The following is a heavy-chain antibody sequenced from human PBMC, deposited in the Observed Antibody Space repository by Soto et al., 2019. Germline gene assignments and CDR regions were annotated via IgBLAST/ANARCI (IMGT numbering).Heavy chain of an antibody. CDR2: IYYSGSS. D-gene: IGHD2-15*01. CDR1: GDSISSSRYY. Sequence: SETLSLTCTVSGDSISSSRYYWVWIRQPPGKVLEWIGNIYYSGSSYSNPSLKSRITISVDTSKNQFSLKLSSVTAADTAVYYCAGQAGGGRFNYGMDVWGQGTTVTV. J-gene: IGHJ6*02. CDR3: AGQAGGGRFNYGMDV. V-gene: IGHV4-39*01.